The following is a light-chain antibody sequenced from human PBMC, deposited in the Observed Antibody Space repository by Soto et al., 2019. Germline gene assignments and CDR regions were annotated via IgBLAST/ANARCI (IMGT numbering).Light chain of an antibody. V-gene: IGLV2-8*01. CDR3: SSYGGNNNYVI. J-gene: IGLJ2*01. CDR1: SSDIGAYNY. CDR2: EVT. Sequence: LTQPPSASGSPGQSVTISCSGTSSDIGAYNYVSWYQQHPGKAPKLLISEVTKRPSGVPDRFSGSKSGNTASLTVSGLQGDDEADYYCSSYGGNNNYVIFGGGTKVTVL.